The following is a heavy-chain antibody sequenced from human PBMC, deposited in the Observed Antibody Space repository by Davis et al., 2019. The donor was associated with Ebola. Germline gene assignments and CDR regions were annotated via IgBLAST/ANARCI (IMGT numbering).Heavy chain of an antibody. Sequence: ASVKVSCKASGYTFTSYDINWVRQATGQGLEWMGWMNPNSGNTGYAQKFQGRVTMTRNTSISTAYMELSSLRSEDTAVYYCARGLSGSSGCCGWYFDLWGRGTLVTVSS. J-gene: IGHJ2*01. V-gene: IGHV1-8*01. CDR1: GYTFTSYD. CDR3: ARGLSGSSGCCGWYFDL. D-gene: IGHD6-19*01. CDR2: MNPNSGNT.